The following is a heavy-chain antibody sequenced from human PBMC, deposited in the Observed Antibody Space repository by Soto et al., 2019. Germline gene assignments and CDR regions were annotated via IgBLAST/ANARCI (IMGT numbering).Heavy chain of an antibody. CDR3: ARVRNYYGSGSYYNVFSGFDY. CDR1: AFSISSDS. D-gene: IGHD3-10*01. Sequence: SLRLSCAASAFSISSDSYRGWRRPPAKGLEWVAVISYDGTDKYYAASVKGRFTISRDNSKNTLYLQMNSLRAEDTAVYYCARVRNYYGSGSYYNVFSGFDYWGQGT. V-gene: IGHV3-30-3*01. CDR2: ISYDGTDK. J-gene: IGHJ4*02.